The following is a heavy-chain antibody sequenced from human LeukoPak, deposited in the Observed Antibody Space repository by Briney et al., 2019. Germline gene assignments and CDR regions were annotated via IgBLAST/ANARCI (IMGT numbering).Heavy chain of an antibody. Sequence: ASVKVSCKASGYTFTGYYMHWVRQAPGQGLEWMGWINPNSGGTNYAQKFQGRVTMTRDTSISTAYMELSRLRSDDTAVYYCARVPRGSRTYFDYWGQGTLVTVSS. V-gene: IGHV1-2*02. D-gene: IGHD1-26*01. CDR1: GYTFTGYY. CDR3: ARVPRGSRTYFDY. CDR2: INPNSGGT. J-gene: IGHJ4*02.